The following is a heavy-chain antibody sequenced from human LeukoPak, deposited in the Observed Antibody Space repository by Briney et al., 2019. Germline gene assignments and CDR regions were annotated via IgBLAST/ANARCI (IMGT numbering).Heavy chain of an antibody. CDR1: GFTFDDYA. Sequence: GRSLRLSCAASGFTFDDYAMHWVRQAPGEGLEWVSGISWNSGSIGYADSVKGRFTISRDNAKNSLYLQMNSLRAEDTALYYCAKDRYSSGWYYFDYWGQGTLATVSP. CDR2: ISWNSGSI. V-gene: IGHV3-9*01. J-gene: IGHJ4*02. CDR3: AKDRYSSGWYYFDY. D-gene: IGHD6-19*01.